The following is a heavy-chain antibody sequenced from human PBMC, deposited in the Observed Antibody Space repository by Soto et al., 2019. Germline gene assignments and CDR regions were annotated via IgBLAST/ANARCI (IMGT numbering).Heavy chain of an antibody. D-gene: IGHD1-26*01. J-gene: IGHJ5*02. Sequence: SETLSLTCIVSGASISTGGYSWSWIRQLPGKGPEWIGYIYESGRTHYKPSLKSRASISMDKSRNQFSVRLTSVTAADTAVYFCARGDRYSGSFSDYFDPWGQGTLVTVSS. CDR3: ARGDRYSGSFSDYFDP. V-gene: IGHV4-30-2*01. CDR2: IYESGRT. CDR1: GASISTGGYS.